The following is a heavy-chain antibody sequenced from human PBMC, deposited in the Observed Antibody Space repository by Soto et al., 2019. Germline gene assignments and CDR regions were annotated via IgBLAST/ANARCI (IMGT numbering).Heavy chain of an antibody. CDR2: ILYTGNT. D-gene: IGHD3-10*01. Sequence: LSLTCTVSGVSISNYYWSWIRQPPGKGLEWLGYILYTGNTNYNPSLKSRVTISVDTSKNQVSLELTSVTTADTAVYFCARAAYGSGNYYAPHYYYAMDVWGQGTTVTVSS. CDR3: ARAAYGSGNYYAPHYYYAMDV. V-gene: IGHV4-59*01. CDR1: GVSISNYY. J-gene: IGHJ6*02.